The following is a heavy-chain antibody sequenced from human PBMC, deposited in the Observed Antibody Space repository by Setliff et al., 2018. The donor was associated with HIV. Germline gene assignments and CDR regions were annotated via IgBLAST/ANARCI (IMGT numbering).Heavy chain of an antibody. CDR2: IYYGGII. CDR3: ARQVKYSSSPLHFDS. V-gene: IGHV4-39*01. CDR1: GDSITNSFYF. D-gene: IGHD6-13*01. J-gene: IGHJ4*02. Sequence: LSLTCTVSGDSITNSFYFWAWIRQPPGKGLEWIGSIYYGGIIDYNPSLKSRVTISVDTPKNQFSLRLDSVTAADTAIHYCARQVKYSSSPLHFDSWGQGTLVTVS.